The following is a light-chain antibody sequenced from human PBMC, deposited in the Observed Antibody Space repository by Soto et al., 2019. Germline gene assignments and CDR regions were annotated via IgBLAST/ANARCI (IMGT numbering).Light chain of an antibody. Sequence: EIVLTLSPGTLSLSPGQRATLSCRASPSLGNKFLAWYQHKPGLTPTLLVYNLSRRTTGTPDRFSGSGSGADFTLTIDRLEPEDSAMYYCHQYGASPFTFGQGTRLE. CDR1: PSLGNKF. V-gene: IGKV3-20*01. CDR3: HQYGASPFT. CDR2: NLS. J-gene: IGKJ2*01.